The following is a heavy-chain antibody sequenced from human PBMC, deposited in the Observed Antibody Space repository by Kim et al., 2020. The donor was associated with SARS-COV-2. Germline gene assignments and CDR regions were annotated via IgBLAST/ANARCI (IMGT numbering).Heavy chain of an antibody. CDR3: ARGYSSSWYGGVFDY. CDR1: GGSFSGYY. CDR2: INHSGST. V-gene: IGHV4-34*01. Sequence: SETLSLTCAVYGGSFSGYYWSWIRQPPGKGLEWIGEINHSGSTNYNPSLKSRVTISVDTSKNQFSLKLSSVTAADTAVYYCARGYSSSWYGGVFDYWGQGTLVTVSS. J-gene: IGHJ4*02. D-gene: IGHD6-13*01.